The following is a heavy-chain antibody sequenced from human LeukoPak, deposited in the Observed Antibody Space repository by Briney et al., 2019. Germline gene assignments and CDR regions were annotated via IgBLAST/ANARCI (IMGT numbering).Heavy chain of an antibody. V-gene: IGHV3-23*01. CDR3: AKDRVGYSYGYGNWFDP. Sequence: GGSLRLSCAASGFTFSSYAMSWVRQAPGKGLEWVSAISGSGGSTYYADSVKGRFTISRDNSKNTLYLQMNSLRAEDTAVYYCAKDRVGYSYGYGNWFDPWGQGTLVTVSS. CDR1: GFTFSSYA. J-gene: IGHJ5*02. D-gene: IGHD5-18*01. CDR2: ISGSGGST.